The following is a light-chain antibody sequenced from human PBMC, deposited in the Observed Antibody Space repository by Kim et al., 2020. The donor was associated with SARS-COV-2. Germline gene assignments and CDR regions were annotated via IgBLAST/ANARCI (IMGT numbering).Light chain of an antibody. J-gene: IGKJ2*01. CDR1: QSVSSSY. CDR3: QQYGSSPYT. Sequence: ENVLTQSPGTLSLSPGERATLSCRASQSVSSSYIAWYQQKPGQAPRLLNYGASSRATGIPDRFSGSGSGTDFTLTITRLEPEDFAVYYCQQYGSSPYTFGQGTKLEI. CDR2: GAS. V-gene: IGKV3-20*01.